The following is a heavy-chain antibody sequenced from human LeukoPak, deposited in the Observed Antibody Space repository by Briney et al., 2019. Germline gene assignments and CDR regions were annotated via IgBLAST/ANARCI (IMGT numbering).Heavy chain of an antibody. CDR3: ARDGASARGLHHAFDI. Sequence: GGSLRLSCAASGFTFSSYAMHWVRQAPGKGLEWVAVISYDGSYKYYADSVKGRFTISRDNSKNTLYLQMNSLRAEDTAVYYCARDGASARGLHHAFDIWGQGTMVTVS. CDR2: ISYDGSYK. J-gene: IGHJ3*02. D-gene: IGHD3-16*01. CDR1: GFTFSSYA. V-gene: IGHV3-30-3*01.